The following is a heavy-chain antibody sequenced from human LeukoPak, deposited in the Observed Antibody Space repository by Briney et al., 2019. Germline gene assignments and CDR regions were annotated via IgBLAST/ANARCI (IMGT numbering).Heavy chain of an antibody. D-gene: IGHD1-7*01. CDR1: GYIFTSSW. V-gene: IGHV5-10-1*01. J-gene: IGHJ4*02. CDR3: ARHVGMNYWDFDY. Sequence: GESLQISCKGSGYIFTSSWISWVRQVPGKGLEWRGRIDPGDSYTNYSPSFQGHVTISADKSINTAYLQWSSLKASDTAMYYCARHVGMNYWDFDYWGQGSLVTVSS. CDR2: IDPGDSYT.